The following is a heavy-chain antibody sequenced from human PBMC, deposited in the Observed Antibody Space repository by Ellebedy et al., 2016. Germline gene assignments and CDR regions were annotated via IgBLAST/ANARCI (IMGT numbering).Heavy chain of an antibody. Sequence: SETLSLTCTVSGGSIGVSTYYWGWVRQSPGKGLEWIGTIYYTGATYHNPSLKSRVSISIDTSKNLFSLTLTSVTAADTAVYYGVGFRSNWQFDSWGQGTLVTVSS. CDR1: GGSIGVSTYY. CDR2: IYYTGAT. D-gene: IGHD4-11*01. V-gene: IGHV4-39*02. CDR3: VGFRSNWQFDS. J-gene: IGHJ4*02.